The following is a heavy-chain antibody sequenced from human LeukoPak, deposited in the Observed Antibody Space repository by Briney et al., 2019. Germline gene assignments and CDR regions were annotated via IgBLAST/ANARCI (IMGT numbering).Heavy chain of an antibody. CDR2: ISSSSSYI. J-gene: IGHJ4*02. Sequence: PGGSLRLSCAASGFTFGSYNMNWVRQAPGKGLEWVSSISSSSSYIYYADSVKGRFTISRDNAKNSLYLQMNSLRAEDTAVYYCARAAGLRSDYFDYWGQGTLVTVSS. CDR1: GFTFGSYN. CDR3: ARAAGLRSDYFDY. V-gene: IGHV3-21*01.